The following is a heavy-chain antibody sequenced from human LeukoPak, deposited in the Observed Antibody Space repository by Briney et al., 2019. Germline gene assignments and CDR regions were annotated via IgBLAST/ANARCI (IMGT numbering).Heavy chain of an antibody. Sequence: GESLKISCKAPGYRFTSYWIGWVRQMPGKGLEWMGIIYPGDSNTRYSPSFQGQVTISADKSISTAYLQWSSLKASDTAMFYCARETSEGALDIWGQGTMVTVSS. CDR2: IYPGDSNT. CDR1: GYRFTSYW. CDR3: ARETSEGALDI. V-gene: IGHV5-51*01. J-gene: IGHJ3*02.